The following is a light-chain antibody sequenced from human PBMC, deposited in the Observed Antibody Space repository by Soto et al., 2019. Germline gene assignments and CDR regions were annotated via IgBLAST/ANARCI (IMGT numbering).Light chain of an antibody. CDR3: QQYSDSPWT. CDR1: QSISNW. V-gene: IGKV1-5*02. CDR2: DAS. J-gene: IGKJ1*01. Sequence: DIPMTQSPSTLSASVGDTVTIICRASQSISNWLAWYQQKPGKAPNLLIYDASIFESGVPSRFSGRGSGTRFTLTISSLQPDDFATYYCQQYSDSPWTFGQGTKVEIK.